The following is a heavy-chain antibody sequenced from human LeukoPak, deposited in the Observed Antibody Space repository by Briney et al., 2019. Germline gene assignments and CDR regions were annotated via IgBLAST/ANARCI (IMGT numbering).Heavy chain of an antibody. CDR1: GFTFSSYG. CDR2: IWYDGSNK. CDR3: ARGSEATITWSFDY. V-gene: IGHV3-33*01. Sequence: GRSLRLSCAASGFTFSSYGMHWVRQAPGKGLEWVAVIWYDGSNKYYADSVKGRFTISRDNSKNTLYLQMNSLRAEDTAVYYCARGSEATITWSFDYWGQGTLVTVYS. J-gene: IGHJ4*02. D-gene: IGHD5-24*01.